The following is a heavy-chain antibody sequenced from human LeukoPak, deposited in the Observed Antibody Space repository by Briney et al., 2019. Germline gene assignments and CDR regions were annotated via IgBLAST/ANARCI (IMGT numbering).Heavy chain of an antibody. J-gene: IGHJ5*02. CDR1: GYTFTGYY. D-gene: IGHD3-10*01. CDR2: INPDSGGT. CDR3: AREPATMVRGVLLGRFDP. V-gene: IGHV1-2*06. Sequence: GASVTVSCKASGYTFTGYYMHWVRQAPGQGLEWMGRINPDSGGTNYAQKFQGRVTMTRDTSISTAYMDLSRLRSDDTAVYYCAREPATMVRGVLLGRFDPWGQGTLVTVPS.